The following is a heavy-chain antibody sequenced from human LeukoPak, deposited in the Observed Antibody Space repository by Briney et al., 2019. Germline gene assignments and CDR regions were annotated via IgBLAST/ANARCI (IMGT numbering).Heavy chain of an antibody. CDR3: ARDSGVTATDY. V-gene: IGHV4-59*12. CDR2: IYYSGST. Sequence: SETLSLTCTVSGGSISSSYWSWLRQPPGKGLEWIGYIYYSGSTNYNPSLKSRVTISVDTSKNQLSLKLSSVTAADTAVYYCARDSGVTATDYWGQGTLVTVSS. CDR1: GGSISSSY. D-gene: IGHD2-21*02. J-gene: IGHJ4*02.